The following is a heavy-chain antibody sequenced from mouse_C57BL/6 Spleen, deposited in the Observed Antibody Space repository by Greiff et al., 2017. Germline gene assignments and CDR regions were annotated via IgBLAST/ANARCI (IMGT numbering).Heavy chain of an antibody. CDR2: IDPSDSYT. CDR1: GYTFTSYW. V-gene: IGHV1-69*01. J-gene: IGHJ2*01. CDR3: ARVYGYFDY. D-gene: IGHD1-1*01. Sequence: VQLQQSGAELVMPGASVKLSCKASGYTFTSYWMHWVKQRPGQGLEWIGEIDPSDSYTNYNQKFKGKSTLTVDKSSSTAYMQLSSLTSEDSAVYYCARVYGYFDYWGQGTTLTVSS.